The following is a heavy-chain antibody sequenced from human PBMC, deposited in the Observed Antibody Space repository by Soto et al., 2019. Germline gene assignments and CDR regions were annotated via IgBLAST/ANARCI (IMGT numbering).Heavy chain of an antibody. D-gene: IGHD5-18*01. Sequence: ASVKVSCKXSGYTFINHGISWVRQATGQGLEWMGWMNPGSGDTGYAQKFQGRVTMTRDISIATAYMELTSLTSEDTAIYYCARMESFGSLNWFDPWGQGTLVTVSS. CDR1: GYTFINHG. CDR2: MNPGSGDT. J-gene: IGHJ5*02. CDR3: ARMESFGSLNWFDP. V-gene: IGHV1-8*02.